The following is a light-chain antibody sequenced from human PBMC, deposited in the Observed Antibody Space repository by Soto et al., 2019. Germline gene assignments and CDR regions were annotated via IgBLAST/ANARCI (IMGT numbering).Light chain of an antibody. V-gene: IGKV1-39*01. Sequence: DIQMTQSPSSLSASVGDRVTITCRASQSISSYLNWYQQKPGKAPKLLIYAASSLQSGVPSRFSGSGSGTDFTLTISSLQPEDFAPYYCQQSPSFSIPFGQGTRLEIK. CDR3: QQSPSFSIP. J-gene: IGKJ5*01. CDR2: AAS. CDR1: QSISSY.